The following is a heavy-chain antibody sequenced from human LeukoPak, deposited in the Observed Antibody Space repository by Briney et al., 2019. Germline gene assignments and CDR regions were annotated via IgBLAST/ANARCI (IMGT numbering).Heavy chain of an antibody. J-gene: IGHJ5*02. V-gene: IGHV3-7*01. CDR1: GFTFTAYG. D-gene: IGHD3-16*01. CDR2: IQPDGSEQ. Sequence: GGSLRLSCAASGFTFTAYGMTWVRQAPGKGLEWLGNIQPDGSEQYPVDSVKGRFTISRDNARNSLFLQMNSLRVEDTAVYYCASQSYAKFDPWGQGTQVTVSS. CDR3: ASQSYAKFDP.